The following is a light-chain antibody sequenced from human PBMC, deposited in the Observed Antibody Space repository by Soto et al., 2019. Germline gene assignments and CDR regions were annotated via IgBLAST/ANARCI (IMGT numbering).Light chain of an antibody. V-gene: IGLV1-40*01. CDR1: SSNIGAGYD. CDR2: ANI. Sequence: QSVLTQPPSVSGAPGQMVTISCTGSSSNIGAGYDVHWYQQRPGAAPKLLISANINRPSGVPDRFSGSKSGTSASLAITGLQADDEGDYYCQSYDSTLSARYVFGTGTKVTVL. J-gene: IGLJ1*01. CDR3: QSYDSTLSARYV.